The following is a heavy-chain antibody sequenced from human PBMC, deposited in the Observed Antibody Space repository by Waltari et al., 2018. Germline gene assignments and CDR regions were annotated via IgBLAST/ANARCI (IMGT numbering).Heavy chain of an antibody. V-gene: IGHV3-7*01. Sequence: EVQMVESGGGLVQPGGSLRLSCAASGFTFSNFWMDWVRQAPGKGLEWVAKINPDGSAKNYVDSVKGRFTIFRDNTKNSLYLQMNSLRAEDTAIYYCSESLNVWGPGTTVTVSS. CDR1: GFTFSNFW. CDR2: INPDGSAK. J-gene: IGHJ6*02. CDR3: SESLNV.